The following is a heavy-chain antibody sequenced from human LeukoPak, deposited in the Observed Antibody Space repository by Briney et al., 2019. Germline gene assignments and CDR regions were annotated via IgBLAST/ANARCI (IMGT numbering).Heavy chain of an antibody. J-gene: IGHJ4*02. Sequence: MASETLSLTCTVSGGSISSGGYYWSWIRQPPGKGLEWIGYIYHSGSTYYNPSLKSRVTISVDRSKNQFSLKLSSVTAADTAVYYCARTLPYNWNDDDGSDYWGQGTLVTVSS. CDR2: IYHSGST. V-gene: IGHV4-30-2*01. CDR1: GGSISSGGYY. CDR3: ARTLPYNWNDDDGSDY. D-gene: IGHD1-1*01.